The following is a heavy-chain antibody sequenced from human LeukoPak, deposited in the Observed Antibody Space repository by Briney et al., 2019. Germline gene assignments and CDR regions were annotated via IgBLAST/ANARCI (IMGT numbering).Heavy chain of an antibody. CDR3: ARDQRYSGSYQDY. V-gene: IGHV3-48*04. D-gene: IGHD1-26*01. CDR1: GFTFSSYS. Sequence: GRSLRLSCAASGFTFSSYSMNWVRQAPGKGLEWVSYISSSSSTIYYADSVKGRFTISRDNAKNSLYLQMNSLRAEDTAVYYCARDQRYSGSYQDYWGQGTLVTVSS. CDR2: ISSSSSTI. J-gene: IGHJ4*02.